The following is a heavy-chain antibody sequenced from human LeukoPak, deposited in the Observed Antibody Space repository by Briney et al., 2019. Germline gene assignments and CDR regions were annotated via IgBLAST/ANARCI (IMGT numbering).Heavy chain of an antibody. CDR3: ARVDRDGYSGLIQH. CDR2: IYYSGST. CDR1: GCSISSNSYY. Sequence: PSETLSLTCTVSGCSISSNSYYWVWLRQPPGKGREGIGNIYYSGSTYYHQSLKSRVTISVDTSNNQFSLKLSSVTAADAAVYYCARVDRDGYSGLIQHGGRGTLVTVSS. V-gene: IGHV4-39*07. D-gene: IGHD5-24*01. J-gene: IGHJ1*01.